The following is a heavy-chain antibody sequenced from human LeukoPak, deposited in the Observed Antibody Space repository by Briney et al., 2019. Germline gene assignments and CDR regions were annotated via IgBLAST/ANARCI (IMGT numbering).Heavy chain of an antibody. CDR1: GGSISTYY. J-gene: IGHJ5*02. CDR3: ASSNLGSLGQFDP. Sequence: SETLSLTCTVSGGSISTYYWSWICQPPGKGLEWIGEINHSGSTNYNPSLKSRVTISVDTSKNQFSLKLTSVTAADTAVYYCASSNLGSLGQFDPWGQGTLVTVSS. CDR2: INHSGST. D-gene: IGHD3-10*01. V-gene: IGHV4-34*01.